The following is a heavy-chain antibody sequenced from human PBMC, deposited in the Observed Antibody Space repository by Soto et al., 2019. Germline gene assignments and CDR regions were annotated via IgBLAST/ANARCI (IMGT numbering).Heavy chain of an antibody. D-gene: IGHD1-26*01. V-gene: IGHV3-33*01. Sequence: LRLSCAASGFTFSSYGMHWVRQAPGKGLEWVAVIWYDGSNKYYADSVKGRFTISRDNSKNTLYLQMNSLRAEDTAVYYCARDSLSGSYAYGMDVWGQGTTVTVSS. CDR1: GFTFSSYG. CDR2: IWYDGSNK. CDR3: ARDSLSGSYAYGMDV. J-gene: IGHJ6*02.